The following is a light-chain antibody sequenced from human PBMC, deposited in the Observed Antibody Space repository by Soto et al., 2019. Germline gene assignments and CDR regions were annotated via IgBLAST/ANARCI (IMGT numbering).Light chain of an antibody. CDR3: HKFYTYSGT. V-gene: IGKV1-5*03. CDR2: KAS. CDR1: QSSSW. Sequence: DLQMTQSPSTLSASVGDRVTITCRASQSSSWLAWYPPKPGKAPKLLIYKASSLQSGVPPRFTGRGSGTEFTHLISRLPPHDFAPYYCHKFYTYSGTFGQGTKVQIK. J-gene: IGKJ1*01.